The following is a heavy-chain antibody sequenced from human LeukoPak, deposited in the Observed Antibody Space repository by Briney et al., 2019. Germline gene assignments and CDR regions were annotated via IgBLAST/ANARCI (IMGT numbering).Heavy chain of an antibody. D-gene: IGHD3-10*01. Sequence: PGGSLRLSCAASGFTFTNYAMHWVRQAPGKSLEWVSIISYEGSEKYYADSVKGRFTISRDNSRNMLYLQMNSLRPEDTAVYYCARGREAGNRRLAGDDYWGQGTLVIVSS. CDR2: ISYEGSEK. CDR1: GFTFTNYA. J-gene: IGHJ4*02. CDR3: ARGREAGNRRLAGDDY. V-gene: IGHV3-30*01.